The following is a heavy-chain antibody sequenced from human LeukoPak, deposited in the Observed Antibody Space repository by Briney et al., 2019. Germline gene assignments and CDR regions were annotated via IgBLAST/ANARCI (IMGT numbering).Heavy chain of an antibody. CDR2: ISSSSSTI. CDR3: ARAGYHNYYGSGSYFDWFDP. Sequence: GGSLRLSCAASGFTFSSYSMNWVRQAPGKGLEWVSYISSSSSTIYYADSVKGRFTISRDNAKNSLYLQMNSLRAEDTAVYYCARAGYHNYYGSGSYFDWFDPWGQGTLVTVSS. CDR1: GFTFSSYS. D-gene: IGHD3-10*01. V-gene: IGHV3-48*01. J-gene: IGHJ5*02.